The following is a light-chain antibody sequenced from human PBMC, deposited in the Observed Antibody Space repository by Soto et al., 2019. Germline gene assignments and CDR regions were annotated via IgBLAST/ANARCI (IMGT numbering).Light chain of an antibody. CDR3: QQYNNWPPVT. Sequence: EIVMTQSPATLSVSPWEIATLSCRAIQIVSSNLAWYQQKLGQAPRLLSYGASTRATGIPARFSGSGSGTEFTITISSLQSEDFAVYYCQQYNNWPPVTFGQGTKVDIK. J-gene: IGKJ1*01. CDR2: GAS. V-gene: IGKV3-15*01. CDR1: QIVSSN.